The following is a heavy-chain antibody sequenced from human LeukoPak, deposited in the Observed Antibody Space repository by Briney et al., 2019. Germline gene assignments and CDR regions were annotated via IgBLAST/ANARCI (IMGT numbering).Heavy chain of an antibody. CDR3: AQGLEGFGGYCSGGSCYFSY. CDR1: GFTFSSYW. CDR2: IKQDGSEK. Sequence: GGSLRLSCAASGFTFSSYWMSWVRQAPGKGLEWVANIKQDGSEKYYVDSVKGRFTISRDNAKNPLYLQMNSLRAEDTAEYYCAQGLEGFGGYCSGGSCYFSYWGQGTLVTVSS. V-gene: IGHV3-7*01. D-gene: IGHD2-15*01. J-gene: IGHJ4*02.